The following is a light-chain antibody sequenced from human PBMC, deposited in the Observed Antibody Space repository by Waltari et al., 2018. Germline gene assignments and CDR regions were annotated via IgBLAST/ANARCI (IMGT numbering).Light chain of an antibody. J-gene: IGLJ1*01. CDR3: SSNTSIIPPFL. CDR2: DVS. Sequence: QSALTQPASVSGSPGQSLTISCTRSSSDLGGYSFVSWYQQHPGKAPKLMIYDVSHRASGVTNLFSGATSGNTASLTISGLRPEEEDDYYCSSNTSIIPPFLFGTGTKVTVL. V-gene: IGLV2-14*01. CDR1: SSDLGGYSF.